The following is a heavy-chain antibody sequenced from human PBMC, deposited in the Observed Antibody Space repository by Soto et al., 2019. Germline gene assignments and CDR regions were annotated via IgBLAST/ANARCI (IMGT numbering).Heavy chain of an antibody. D-gene: IGHD2-2*01. Sequence: SETLSLTCTVSGGSLSNYYWSWIRQPPGKGLEWIGYIYYIGSTNYNPSLKSRVTISVDTSKNQFSLKLSSVTAADTAVYYCARGLRRQLLNWFDPWGQGTLVTVSS. CDR1: GGSLSNYY. CDR3: ARGLRRQLLNWFDP. CDR2: IYYIGST. V-gene: IGHV4-59*01. J-gene: IGHJ5*02.